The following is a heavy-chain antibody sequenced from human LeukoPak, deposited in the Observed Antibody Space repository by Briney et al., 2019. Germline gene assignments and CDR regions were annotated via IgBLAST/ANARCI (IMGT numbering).Heavy chain of an antibody. D-gene: IGHD5-24*01. CDR3: ARREMATIHFLGDDY. J-gene: IGHJ4*02. Sequence: ASVTVSFKASGYTFTVYYMHWVRQAPGQGLEWMGRINPNSGGTNYAQKFQGRVTMTRDTSISTAYMELSRLRSDDTAVYYCARREMATIHFLGDDYWGQGTLVTVSS. CDR1: GYTFTVYY. V-gene: IGHV1-2*06. CDR2: INPNSGGT.